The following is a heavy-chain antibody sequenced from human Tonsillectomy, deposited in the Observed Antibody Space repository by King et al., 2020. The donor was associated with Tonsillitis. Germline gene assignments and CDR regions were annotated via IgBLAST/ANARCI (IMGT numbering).Heavy chain of an antibody. CDR1: GFTFSSYA. CDR3: AKTTRLEDYYYGMDV. V-gene: IGHV3-23*04. J-gene: IGHJ6*02. D-gene: IGHD1-1*01. CDR2: SSGRGGST. Sequence: VQLVESGGGLVQPGGSLRLSCAASGFTFSSYAMSWVRQAPGKGLEWVSASSGRGGSTYYADSVKGRFTISRDNSKNTLYLQMNSLRAEDTAVYYCAKTTRLEDYYYGMDVWGQGTTVTVSS.